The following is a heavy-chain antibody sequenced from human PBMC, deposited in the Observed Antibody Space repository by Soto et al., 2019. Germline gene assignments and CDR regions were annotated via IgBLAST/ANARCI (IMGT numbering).Heavy chain of an antibody. CDR1: GFTFSNAW. Sequence: GGSLRLSCAASGFTFSNAWMNWVRQAPGKGLEWVAVISYDGSNKYYADSVKGRFTISRDNSKNTLYLQMNSLRAEDTAVYYCARGSYYDSSGYLNDYWGQGTLVTVSS. D-gene: IGHD3-22*01. V-gene: IGHV3-30-3*01. CDR2: ISYDGSNK. CDR3: ARGSYYDSSGYLNDY. J-gene: IGHJ4*02.